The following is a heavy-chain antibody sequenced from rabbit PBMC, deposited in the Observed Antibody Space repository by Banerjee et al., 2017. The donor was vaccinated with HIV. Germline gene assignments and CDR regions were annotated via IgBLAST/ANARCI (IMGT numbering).Heavy chain of an antibody. V-gene: IGHV1S40*01. D-gene: IGHD1-1*01. CDR1: GFSFSSSYW. Sequence: QSLEESGGDLVKPGASLTLTCTASGFSFSSSYWICWVRQAPGKGLEWIACINADGSSGSTYYASWAKGRFTISKTSSTTVTLQMTSLTAADTATYFCARSGGGGMYFDFWGPGTLVTVS. J-gene: IGHJ4*01. CDR2: INADGSSGST. CDR3: ARSGGGGMYFDF.